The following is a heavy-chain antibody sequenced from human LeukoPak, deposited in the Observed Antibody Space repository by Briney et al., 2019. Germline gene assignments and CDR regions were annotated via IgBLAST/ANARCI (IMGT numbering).Heavy chain of an antibody. CDR2: ISSSGLTK. CDR3: ARDLSPLPHDFWSAYPV. J-gene: IGHJ4*02. CDR1: GFTFSSYE. Sequence: GGSLRLSCAASGFTFSSYEMNWVRQAPGKGLEWISYISSSGLTKYYADSVKGRFTISRDNAKNSLYLHMNSLRAEDTAVYYCARDLSPLPHDFWSAYPVWGQGTLVTVSS. V-gene: IGHV3-48*03. D-gene: IGHD3-3*01.